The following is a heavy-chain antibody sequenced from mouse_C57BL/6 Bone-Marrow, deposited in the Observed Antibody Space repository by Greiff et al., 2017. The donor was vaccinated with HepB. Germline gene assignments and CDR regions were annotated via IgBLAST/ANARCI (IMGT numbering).Heavy chain of an antibody. J-gene: IGHJ1*03. D-gene: IGHD1-3*01. V-gene: IGHV14-3*01. Sequence: VQLKESVAELVRPGASVKLSCTASGFNIKNTYMHWVKQRPEQGLEWIGRIDPANGNTKYAPKFQGKATITADTSSNTAYLQRSSLTSEDTAIYYCDGSSRGNWYFDVWGTGTTVTVSS. CDR3: DGSSRGNWYFDV. CDR2: IDPANGNT. CDR1: GFNIKNTY.